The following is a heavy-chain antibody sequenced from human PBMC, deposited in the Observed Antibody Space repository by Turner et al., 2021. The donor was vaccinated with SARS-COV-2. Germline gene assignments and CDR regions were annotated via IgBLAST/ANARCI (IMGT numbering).Heavy chain of an antibody. V-gene: IGHV1-2*02. J-gene: IGHJ4*02. CDR1: GYTFTDYN. CDR3: ARGEGDNFDYFVY. CDR2: SNPNNGDT. Sequence: QVQLVPSGAEVKKPGASVQVFCKTSGYTFTDYNIYWMRQAPGQGLEWMGWSNPNNGDTVYAQNFHGRVTVTWDTSIGTAYMDLSRLTSDDTAIYFCARGEGDNFDYFVYWGQGTLVTVSS. D-gene: IGHD1-1*01.